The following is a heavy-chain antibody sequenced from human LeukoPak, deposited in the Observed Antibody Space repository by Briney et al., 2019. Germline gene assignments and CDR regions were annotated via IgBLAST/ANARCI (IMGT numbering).Heavy chain of an antibody. CDR1: GFIVNSYA. J-gene: IGHJ5*02. Sequence: GGSLRLSCAASGFIVNSYAMSWVRQAPGKGLAWVSLIYSDGVTQYADSVKGRFTISRDNSKNTLYLQMDSLRDEDTAVYFCARDRAEGKTWVEFDPWGQGTLVTVSS. V-gene: IGHV3-66*02. CDR3: ARDRAEGKTWVEFDP. CDR2: IYSDGVT.